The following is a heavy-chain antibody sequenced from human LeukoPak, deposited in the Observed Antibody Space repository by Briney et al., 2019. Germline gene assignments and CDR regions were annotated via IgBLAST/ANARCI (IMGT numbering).Heavy chain of an antibody. CDR3: ARAGWIITSGIDY. CDR2: IYHIGST. V-gene: IGHV4-38-2*01. J-gene: IGHJ4*02. D-gene: IGHD1-20*01. CDR1: GYSISRGYY. Sequence: SETLSLTCGVSGYSISRGYYWAWIRQPPGKGLEWIGTIYHIGSTYYNPSLESRVTISVDTSKNEFSLNLNSMTAADTAVYYCARAGWIITSGIDYWGQGAPVTVSS.